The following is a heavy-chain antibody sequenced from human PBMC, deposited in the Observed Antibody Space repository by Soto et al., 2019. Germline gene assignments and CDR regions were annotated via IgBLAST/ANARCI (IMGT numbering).Heavy chain of an antibody. Sequence: SETLSLTCTVSGGSISSSSYYWSWIRQPPGKGLEWIGYIHHSESTHYNSSLKSRLTISLDTSKNQFSLRLSSVTAADTAVYYCARGDDVSGYYRGKYLFDYWGQGTLVTVSS. J-gene: IGHJ4*02. CDR1: GGSISSSSYY. V-gene: IGHV4-30-4*01. CDR3: ARGDDVSGYYRGKYLFDY. CDR2: IHHSEST. D-gene: IGHD3-22*01.